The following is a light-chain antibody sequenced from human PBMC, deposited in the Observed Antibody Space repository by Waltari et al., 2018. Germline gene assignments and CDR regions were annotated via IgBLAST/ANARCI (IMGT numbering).Light chain of an antibody. V-gene: IGLV2-14*03. CDR2: DVS. CDR3: SSYTSSSTLD. J-gene: IGLJ2*01. Sequence: QSALTQPASVSGSPGQSITISCTGTSSDIGSYDYVSWYQQHPGKAPKLMIYDVSHRPSGVSNRFSGSKSGNTASLTISGLQAEDEADYYCSSYTSSSTLDFGGGTRVTVL. CDR1: SSDIGSYDY.